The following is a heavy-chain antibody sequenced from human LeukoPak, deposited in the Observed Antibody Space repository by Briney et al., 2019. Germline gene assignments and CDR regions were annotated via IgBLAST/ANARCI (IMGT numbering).Heavy chain of an antibody. CDR2: VYYSGRS. D-gene: IGHD3-22*01. Sequence: SETLSLTCTVSGDSIKKNTYYWGWIRQPPGKGLEWIGNVYYSGRSYHTPSLKGRLAISVDTSRSQFSLKLSSVTAADTAVYYCASHGVITPSWFDPWGQGTLVTVSS. CDR3: ASHGVITPSWFDP. V-gene: IGHV4-39*01. CDR1: GDSIKKNTYY. J-gene: IGHJ5*02.